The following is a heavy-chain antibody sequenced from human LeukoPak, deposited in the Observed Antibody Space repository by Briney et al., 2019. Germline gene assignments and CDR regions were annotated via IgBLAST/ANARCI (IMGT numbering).Heavy chain of an antibody. J-gene: IGHJ4*02. Sequence: SETLSLTCTVSVGSISSSSYYWGWIRQPPGKGLEWIGSIYYSGSTYYNPSLKSRVTISVDTSKNQFSLKLSSVTAADTAVYYCARHVAVAGTNYWGQGTLVTVSS. D-gene: IGHD6-19*01. CDR2: IYYSGST. CDR3: ARHVAVAGTNY. CDR1: VGSISSSSYY. V-gene: IGHV4-39*01.